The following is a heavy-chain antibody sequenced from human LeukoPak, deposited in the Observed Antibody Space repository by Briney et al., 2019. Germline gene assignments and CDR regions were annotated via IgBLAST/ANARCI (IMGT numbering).Heavy chain of an antibody. Sequence: GASVKVSCKASGYTFTCYYMHWVRQAPGQGLEWMGWINPNSGGTNYAQKFQGWVTMTRDTSISTAYMELSRLRSDDTAVYYCARGRMVRYFDWLPKNYFDYWGQGTLVTVSS. CDR3: ARGRMVRYFDWLPKNYFDY. CDR1: GYTFTCYY. CDR2: INPNSGGT. V-gene: IGHV1-2*04. J-gene: IGHJ4*02. D-gene: IGHD3-9*01.